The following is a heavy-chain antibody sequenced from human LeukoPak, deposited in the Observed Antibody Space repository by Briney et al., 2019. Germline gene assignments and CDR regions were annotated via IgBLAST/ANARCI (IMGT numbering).Heavy chain of an antibody. V-gene: IGHV3-74*01. Sequence: GGSLRLFCAASGFTLSSYWLHWVRQAPGKGLVWVSRISDADGSITDYADSVRGRFTISRDTAKNTLYLEMNSLGAEDTAVYYCARDLSGYSDYWGQGTLVTVSS. J-gene: IGHJ4*02. CDR2: ISDADGSIT. CDR3: ARDLSGYSDY. D-gene: IGHD2-15*01. CDR1: GFTLSSYW.